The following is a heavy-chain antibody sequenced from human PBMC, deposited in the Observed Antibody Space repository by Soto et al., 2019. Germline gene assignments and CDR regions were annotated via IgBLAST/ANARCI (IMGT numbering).Heavy chain of an antibody. CDR1: GYTFTGYY. CDR3: TNDRHSSGWYGFDY. Sequence: GASVKVSCKASGYTFTGYYMHWVRQAPGQGLEWMGWINPNSGGTNYAQKFQGRVTMTRDTSISTAYMELSRLRSDDTAVYYCTNDRHSSGWYGFDYWGQRTLVTVSS. J-gene: IGHJ4*02. CDR2: INPNSGGT. D-gene: IGHD6-19*01. V-gene: IGHV1-2*02.